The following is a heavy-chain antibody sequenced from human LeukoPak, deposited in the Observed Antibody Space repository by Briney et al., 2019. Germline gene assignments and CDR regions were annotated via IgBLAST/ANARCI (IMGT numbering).Heavy chain of an antibody. CDR2: IRGSGDTT. CDR1: GFTFSSYA. V-gene: IGHV3-23*01. CDR3: AKENESGFPLY. J-gene: IGHJ4*02. Sequence: PGGSLRLSCAASGFTFSSYAMNWVRQAPGKGLEWVSGIRGSGDTTYYADSVKGRRFTISRDNSKNTLYLQMNSLRAEDTAVYYCAKENESGFPLYWGQGTLVTVSS.